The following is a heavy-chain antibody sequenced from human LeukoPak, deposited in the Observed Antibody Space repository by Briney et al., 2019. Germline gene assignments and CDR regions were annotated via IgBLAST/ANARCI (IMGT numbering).Heavy chain of an antibody. CDR2: IIPILGIA. V-gene: IGHV1-69*04. CDR1: GGTFSSYA. D-gene: IGHD5-24*01. Sequence: ASVKVSCKASGGTFSSYAISWVRQAPGQGLEWMGRIIPILGIANYAQKFQGRVTITADKSTSTAYMELSSLRSEDTAVYYCARYLHGYNDVGYFDYWGQGTLVTVSS. CDR3: ARYLHGYNDVGYFDY. J-gene: IGHJ4*02.